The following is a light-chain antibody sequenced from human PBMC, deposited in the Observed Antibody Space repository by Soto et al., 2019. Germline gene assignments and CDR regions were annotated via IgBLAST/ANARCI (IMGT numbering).Light chain of an antibody. J-gene: IGLJ1*01. Sequence: QSVLTQPASVSGSPGQSITISCTGTSRDVGAYHYVSWYQQHPGKAPKLIIYGVGARPSGVSNRFSGSKSGNTASLTISGLQAEDEGDYYCSSYSTTTTPCVFGTGTKVTVL. V-gene: IGLV2-14*01. CDR1: SRDVGAYHY. CDR3: SSYSTTTTPCV. CDR2: GVG.